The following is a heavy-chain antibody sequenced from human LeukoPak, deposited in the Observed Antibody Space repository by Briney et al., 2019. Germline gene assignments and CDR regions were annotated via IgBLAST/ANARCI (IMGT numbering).Heavy chain of an antibody. D-gene: IGHD6-25*01. CDR3: AGPGYTSGWIRGGFGH. CDR2: INPNSGGT. V-gene: IGHV1-2*02. Sequence: ASVKVSCKASGYTFTGYYIHWVRQAPGQGLEWMGWINPNSGGTSYARRFQGRVTMTRDTSISTAYMELSSLRSDDTAVYYCAGPGYTSGWIRGGFGHWGLGTLVTVSS. J-gene: IGHJ4*02. CDR1: GYTFTGYY.